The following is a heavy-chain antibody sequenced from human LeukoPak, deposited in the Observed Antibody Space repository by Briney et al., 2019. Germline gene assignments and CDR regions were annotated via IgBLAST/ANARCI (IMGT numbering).Heavy chain of an antibody. J-gene: IGHJ3*02. Sequence: SETLSLTCTVSGGSISGYYWSWIRHPPGKGLEWIGYIYTSGSTNYNPSLKSRVTISVDTSKNQFSLKLSSVTAADTAVYYCARSDAFDIWGQGTMVTVSS. CDR2: IYTSGST. V-gene: IGHV4-4*09. CDR1: GGSISGYY. CDR3: ARSDAFDI.